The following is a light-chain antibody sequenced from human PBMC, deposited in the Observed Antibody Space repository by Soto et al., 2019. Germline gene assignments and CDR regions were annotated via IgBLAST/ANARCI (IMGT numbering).Light chain of an antibody. CDR3: AAWDASMNGRV. CDR1: SSNIGSSN. V-gene: IGLV1-44*01. Sequence: QSVLTQPPSASGTPGQRVTISCSGSSSNIGSSNVNWYQQLPGTAPTLLIYTNNQRPSGAPDRLSGPKSGTSASLDISGPQSEDEADYYCAAWDASMNGRVFGTGPKVTVL. J-gene: IGLJ1*01. CDR2: TNN.